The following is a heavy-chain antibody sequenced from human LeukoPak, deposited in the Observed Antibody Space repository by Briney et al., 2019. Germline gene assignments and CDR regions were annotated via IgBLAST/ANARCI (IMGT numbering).Heavy chain of an antibody. CDR2: INPNSGGT. Sequence: ASVKVSCKASGYTFTGYYMHWVRQAPGQGLEWMGWINPNSGGTNYAQKFQGRVTMTRDTSISTAYMELSRLRSDDTAVYYCARGWDIVVVPAASGGWDYWGQGTLVTVSS. CDR1: GYTFTGYY. CDR3: ARGWDIVVVPAASGGWDY. J-gene: IGHJ4*02. V-gene: IGHV1-2*02. D-gene: IGHD2-2*01.